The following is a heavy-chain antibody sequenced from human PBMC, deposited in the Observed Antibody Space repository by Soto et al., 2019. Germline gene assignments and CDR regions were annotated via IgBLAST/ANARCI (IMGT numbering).Heavy chain of an antibody. CDR1: GFTFSDYY. D-gene: IGHD2-15*01. CDR2: ISSSGSTI. Sequence: GGSLRLSCAASGFTFSDYYMRWIRQAPGKGLEWVSYISSSGSTIYYADSVKGRFTISRENAKNSLYLQMNSLRAEDTAVYYCARDLHCSGGSCYLGYGYWGQGTLVTVSS. J-gene: IGHJ4*02. V-gene: IGHV3-11*01. CDR3: ARDLHCSGGSCYLGYGY.